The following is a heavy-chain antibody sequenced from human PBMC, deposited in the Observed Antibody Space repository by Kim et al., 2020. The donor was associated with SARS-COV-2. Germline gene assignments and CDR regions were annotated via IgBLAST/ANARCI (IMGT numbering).Heavy chain of an antibody. CDR1: GFTFSSYS. V-gene: IGHV3-21*01. CDR3: ARGRDGRIRYYFDY. CDR2: ISSSSSYI. D-gene: IGHD3-3*02. J-gene: IGHJ4*02. Sequence: GGSLRLSCAASGFTFSSYSMNWVRQAPGKGLEWVSSISSSSSYIYYADSVKGRFTISRDNAKNSLYLQMNSLRAEDTAVYYCARGRDGRIRYYFDYWGQGTLVTVSS.